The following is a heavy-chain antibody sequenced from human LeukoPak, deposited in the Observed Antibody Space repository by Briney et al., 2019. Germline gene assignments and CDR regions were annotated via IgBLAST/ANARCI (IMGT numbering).Heavy chain of an antibody. J-gene: IGHJ4*02. CDR2: IYPGDSDT. V-gene: IGHV5-51*01. CDR1: GYSFTSYW. CDR3: ARAGRWRHYDSSGYYLFDY. D-gene: IGHD3-22*01. Sequence: GESLKISCQGSGYSFTSYWIGWVRQMPGKGLEWMGIIYPGDSDTRYSPSFQGQVTISADKSISTAYLQWSSLKASDTAMYYCARAGRWRHYDSSGYYLFDYWGQGTLVTVSS.